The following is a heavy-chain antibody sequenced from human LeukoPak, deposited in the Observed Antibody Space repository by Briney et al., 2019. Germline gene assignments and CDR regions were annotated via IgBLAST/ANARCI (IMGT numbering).Heavy chain of an antibody. CDR2: ISSSSSYI. Sequence: GGSLRLSCAASGFTFSSYSMNWVRQAPGKGLEWVSSISSSSSYIYYADSVKGRFTISRDNAKNSLYLQMNSLRAEDTAVYYCARVDRDTEFFDYWGQGTLVTVSS. J-gene: IGHJ4*02. D-gene: IGHD3-16*02. V-gene: IGHV3-21*01. CDR1: GFTFSSYS. CDR3: ARVDRDTEFFDY.